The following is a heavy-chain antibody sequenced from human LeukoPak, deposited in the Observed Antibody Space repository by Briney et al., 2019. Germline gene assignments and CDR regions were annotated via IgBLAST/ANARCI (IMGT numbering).Heavy chain of an antibody. CDR1: GGSISSGGYY. Sequence: ASETLSLACTVSGGSISSGGYYWSWIRQHPGKGLEWIGYIYYSGSTYYNPSLKSRVTISVDTSKNQFSLKLSSVTAADTAVYYCARGNIVVVPAAMQPDYYYYYGMDVWGQGTTVTVSS. V-gene: IGHV4-31*03. CDR3: ARGNIVVVPAAMQPDYYYYYGMDV. D-gene: IGHD2-2*01. J-gene: IGHJ6*02. CDR2: IYYSGST.